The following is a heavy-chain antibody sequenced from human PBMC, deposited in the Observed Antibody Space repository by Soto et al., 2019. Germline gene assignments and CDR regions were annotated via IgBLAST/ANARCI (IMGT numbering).Heavy chain of an antibody. D-gene: IGHD6-13*01. CDR1: GYSFTSYW. V-gene: IGHV5-51*01. CDR2: IYPGDSDT. J-gene: IGHJ4*02. CDR3: ARPKPAAAGDYFHC. Sequence: PGESLKISCKGSGYSFTSYWIGWVRQMPGKGLEWMGIIYPGDSDTRYSPSFQGQVTISADKSISTAYLQWSSLRASDTAMHYCARPKPAAAGDYFHCLGRGRLVTGPS.